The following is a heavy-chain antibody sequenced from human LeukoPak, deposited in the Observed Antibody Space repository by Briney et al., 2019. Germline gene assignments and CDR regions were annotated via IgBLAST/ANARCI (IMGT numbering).Heavy chain of an antibody. D-gene: IGHD3-10*01. J-gene: IGHJ4*02. V-gene: IGHV3-9*01. CDR3: ARVGGSGSY. Sequence: GGSLRLSCAASGFTFDDYAMHWGRQAPGKGLEWVSGISWNSGSIGYADSVKGRFTISRDNAKNSLYLQMNSLRAEDTAVYYCARVGGSGSYWGQGTLVTVSS. CDR2: ISWNSGSI. CDR1: GFTFDDYA.